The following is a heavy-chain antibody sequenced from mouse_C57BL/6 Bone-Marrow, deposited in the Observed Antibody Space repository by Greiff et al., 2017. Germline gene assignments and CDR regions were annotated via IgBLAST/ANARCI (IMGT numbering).Heavy chain of an antibody. CDR3: AILPSYFDY. V-gene: IGHV5-4*03. Sequence: EVMLVESGGGLVKPGGSLKLSCAASGFTFSSYAMSWVRQTPEKRLEWVATISAGGSYTYYPDNVKGRFTISRDNAKNNLYLQMSHLKSEDTAMYYCAILPSYFDYWGQGTTLTVSS. CDR2: ISAGGSYT. CDR1: GFTFSSYA. D-gene: IGHD1-1*01. J-gene: IGHJ2*01.